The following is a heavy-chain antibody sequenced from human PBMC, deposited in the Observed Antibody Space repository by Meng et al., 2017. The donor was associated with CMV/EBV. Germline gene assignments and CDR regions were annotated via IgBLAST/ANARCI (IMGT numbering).Heavy chain of an antibody. D-gene: IGHD6-19*01. CDR2: IKQDGSEK. CDR1: GFTFSSYE. J-gene: IGHJ4*02. Sequence: ETLSLTCAASGFTFSSYEMNWVRQAPGKGLEWVANIKQDGSEKYYVDSVKGRFTISRDNAKNSLYLQMNSLRAEDTAVYYCARSRSGGGWYYFDYWGQGTLVTVSS. CDR3: ARSRSGGGWYYFDY. V-gene: IGHV3-7*01.